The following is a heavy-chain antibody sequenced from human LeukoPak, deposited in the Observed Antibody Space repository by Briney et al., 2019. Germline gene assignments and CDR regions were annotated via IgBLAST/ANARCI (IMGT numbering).Heavy chain of an antibody. CDR2: ISGSGGST. CDR3: AKGISV. D-gene: IGHD2-15*01. J-gene: IGHJ4*02. V-gene: IGHV3-23*01. CDR1: GGSIRSYY. Sequence: ETLSLTCTVSGGSIRSYYWSWVRQPPGKGLEWVSAISGSGGSTYYADSVKGRFTISRDNSKNTLYLQMNSLRAEDTAVYYCAKGISVGGQGTLVTVSS.